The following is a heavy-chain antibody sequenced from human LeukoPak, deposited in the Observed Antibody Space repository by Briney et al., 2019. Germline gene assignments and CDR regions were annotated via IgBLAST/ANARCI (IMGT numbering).Heavy chain of an antibody. D-gene: IGHD1-14*01. CDR3: ARGGGMDAFDI. CDR1: GGSFSGYY. CDR2: INHSGST. Sequence: SETLSLTCAVYGGSFSGYYWSWIRQPPGKGLEWIGEINHSGSTNYNPSFKSRVTISVDTSKNQFSLKLSSVTAADTAVYYCARGGGMDAFDIWGQGTMVTVSS. V-gene: IGHV4-34*01. J-gene: IGHJ3*02.